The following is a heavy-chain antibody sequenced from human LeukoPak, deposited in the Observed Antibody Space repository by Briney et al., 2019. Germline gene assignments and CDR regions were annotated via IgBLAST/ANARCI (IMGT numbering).Heavy chain of an antibody. CDR3: AREGGPYRPLDY. V-gene: IGHV4-4*02. Sequence: SGTLSLTCGVSGGSITNTNYWTWVRQPPGKGLEWIGEVNLQGSTNYNPSLMGRVAISVDKSENHLSLQLTSVTAADTAIYYCAREGGPYRPLDYSGQGTLVTVSS. J-gene: IGHJ4*02. CDR2: VNLQGST. CDR1: GGSITNTNY.